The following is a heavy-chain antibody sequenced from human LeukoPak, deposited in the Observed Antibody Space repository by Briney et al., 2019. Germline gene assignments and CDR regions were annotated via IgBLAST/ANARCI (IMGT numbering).Heavy chain of an antibody. CDR1: GGSISSSSYY. Sequence: SSETLSLTCTVSGGSISSSSYYWGWIRQPPGKGLEWIGSIYYSGSTYYNPSLKSRVTISVDTSKNQFSLKLTSVTAADTAVYYCARNDGDSSGYYPWKNWFDPWGQGTLVTVSS. V-gene: IGHV4-39*07. CDR2: IYYSGST. CDR3: ARNDGDSSGYYPWKNWFDP. J-gene: IGHJ5*02. D-gene: IGHD3-22*01.